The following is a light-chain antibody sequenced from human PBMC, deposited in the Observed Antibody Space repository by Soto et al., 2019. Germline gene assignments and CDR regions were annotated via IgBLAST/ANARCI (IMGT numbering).Light chain of an antibody. CDR1: PSVSSGD. J-gene: IGKJ5*01. Sequence: EIVLTPSPGTLSLSPGERSILSCRASPSVSSGDLAWYQQKPGQAPRLLIYGASTRATGIPDRFSGSGSGTDFTLTISRLEPEDFAVYYCQQHGSSPITFGQGTRLEIK. V-gene: IGKV3-20*01. CDR3: QQHGSSPIT. CDR2: GAS.